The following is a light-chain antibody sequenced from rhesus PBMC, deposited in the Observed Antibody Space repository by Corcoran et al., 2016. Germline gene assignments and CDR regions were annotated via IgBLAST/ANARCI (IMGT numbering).Light chain of an antibody. Sequence: DIQMTQSPSSLSASAGDTVTITCQASQGISKYLAWYQQKPGKAPMLLIYDASPLQSGAPSRYSGSGSGTDFTLTIRSLQSVDFSTYYCPQRLSYPLTFGGAAKVEIK. CDR3: PQRLSYPLT. CDR2: DAS. V-gene: IGKV1-25*01. J-gene: IGKJ4*01. CDR1: QGISKY.